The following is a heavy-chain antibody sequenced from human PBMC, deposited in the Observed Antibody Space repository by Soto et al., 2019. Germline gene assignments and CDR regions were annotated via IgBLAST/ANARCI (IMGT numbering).Heavy chain of an antibody. CDR2: IYYSGST. CDR1: GGSISSGGYY. Sequence: SETLSLTCTVSGGSISSGGYYWSWIRQHPGKGLEWIGYIYYSGSTYYNPSLKSRVTISVDTSKNQFSLKLSSVTAADTAVYYCARGPYSSSWGYYYYMDVWGKGTTVTVSS. J-gene: IGHJ6*03. V-gene: IGHV4-31*03. CDR3: ARGPYSSSWGYYYYMDV. D-gene: IGHD6-13*01.